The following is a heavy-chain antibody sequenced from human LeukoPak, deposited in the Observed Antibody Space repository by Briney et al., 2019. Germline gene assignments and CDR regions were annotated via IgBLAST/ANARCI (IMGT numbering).Heavy chain of an antibody. CDR1: GYTFTGYY. Sequence: ASVKVSCKASGYTFTGYYIHWVRQAPGQGLEWMGWIYPYRGDTHYAHNFQGRVTMTRDTSISTAYMELSSLKSDDTAVYYCARDRNSGSSLDIWGQGTMLTVSS. CDR3: ARDRNSGSSLDI. D-gene: IGHD6-6*01. J-gene: IGHJ3*02. V-gene: IGHV1-2*02. CDR2: IYPYRGDT.